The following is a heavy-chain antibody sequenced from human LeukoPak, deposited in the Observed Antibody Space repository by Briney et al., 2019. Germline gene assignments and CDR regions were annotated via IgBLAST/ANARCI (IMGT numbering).Heavy chain of an antibody. CDR1: GFTFSSYW. D-gene: IGHD3-10*01. CDR2: IKQDGSEK. CDR3: ARDTGMVGRVLLWFGESYYFDY. V-gene: IGHV3-7*01. J-gene: IGHJ4*02. Sequence: EGSLRLSCAASGFTFSSYWMSWVRQAPGKGLEWVANIKQDGSEKYYVDSVKGRFTISRDNAKNSLYLQMNSLRAEDTAVYYCARDTGMVGRVLLWFGESYYFDYWGQGTLVTVSS.